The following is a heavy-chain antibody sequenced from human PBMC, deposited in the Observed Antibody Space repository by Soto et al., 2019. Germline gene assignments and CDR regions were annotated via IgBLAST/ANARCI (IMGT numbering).Heavy chain of an antibody. CDR3: ATVEDGRVYFDY. CDR1: GYTLTELS. Sequence: ASVKVSCKVSGYTLTELSMHWVRQAPGKGLEWMGGFDPEDGETIYAQKFQGRVTMTEDTSTDTAYMELSSLRSEDTAVYYCATVEDGRVYFDYWGQGTLVTVSS. D-gene: IGHD1-26*01. CDR2: FDPEDGET. J-gene: IGHJ4*02. V-gene: IGHV1-24*01.